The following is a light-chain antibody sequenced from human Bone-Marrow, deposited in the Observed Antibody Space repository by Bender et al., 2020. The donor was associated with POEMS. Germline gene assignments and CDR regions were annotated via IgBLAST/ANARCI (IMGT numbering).Light chain of an antibody. V-gene: IGLV3-25*03. CDR1: VLSKQV. J-gene: IGLJ2*01. Sequence: SFELTQPPSVSVSPGQTARITCSGDVLSKQVGYWYQQKAGQAPVLLIRRDTERPSGIPERFSGSSSGTTVTLTISGVQAEDEADYYCRSADISGTYQVFGGGTKLTVL. CDR2: RDT. CDR3: RSADISGTYQV.